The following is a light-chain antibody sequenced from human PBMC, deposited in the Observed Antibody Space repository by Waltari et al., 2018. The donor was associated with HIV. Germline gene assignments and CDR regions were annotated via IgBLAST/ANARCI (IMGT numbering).Light chain of an antibody. Sequence: SYVLTQPPSVSVAPGPTARITCVGKKIGNKSVHWYQQKPGQAPVLVVNDDSDRPSGVPERFSGSNSGNTATLTISRVEAGDEADYFCQVWDSSSDLVVFGGGTKLTVL. CDR1: KIGNKS. CDR3: QVWDSSSDLVV. V-gene: IGLV3-21*02. CDR2: DDS. J-gene: IGLJ2*01.